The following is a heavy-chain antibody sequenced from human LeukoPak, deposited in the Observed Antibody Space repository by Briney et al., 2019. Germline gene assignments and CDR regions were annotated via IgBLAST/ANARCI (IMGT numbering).Heavy chain of an antibody. Sequence: SETLSLTCTVSGGSISSGSYYWSWIRQPAGKGLEWIGRIYTSGSTNYNPSLKSRVTISVDTSKNQFSLKLSSVTAADTAVYYCATYLYDYVWGSYPTWGQGTLVTVSS. CDR2: IYTSGST. D-gene: IGHD3-16*02. CDR3: ATYLYDYVWGSYPT. CDR1: GGSISSGSYY. V-gene: IGHV4-61*02. J-gene: IGHJ5*02.